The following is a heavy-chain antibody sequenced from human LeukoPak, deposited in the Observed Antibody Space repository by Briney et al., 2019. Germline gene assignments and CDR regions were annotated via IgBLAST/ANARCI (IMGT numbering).Heavy chain of an antibody. CDR1: GYTFISYA. D-gene: IGHD6-19*01. V-gene: IGHV1-3*01. CDR3: ARSSPASFRPYSIGWDINAFDI. J-gene: IGHJ3*02. Sequence: ASVKVSCKASGYTFISYAMHWVRQAPGQRLEWMGWINAGNGNTKYSQKFQGRVTITRDTSASTAYMELSSLRSEDTAVYYCARSSPASFRPYSIGWDINAFDIWGQGTMVTVSS. CDR2: INAGNGNT.